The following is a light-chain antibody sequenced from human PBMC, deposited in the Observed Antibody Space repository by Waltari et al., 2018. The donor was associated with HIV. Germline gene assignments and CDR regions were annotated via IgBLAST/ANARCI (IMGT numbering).Light chain of an antibody. CDR3: QSYDSSLSGSWV. CDR1: SSNIGAGYD. J-gene: IGLJ3*02. CDR2: GYN. Sequence: QSVLTQPPSVSGAPGQRVTFSCTGSSSNIGAGYDVHWYQQLPGTAPKLLIYGYNNRPSGVPDRFSGSKSGTSASLAITGLQAEDEADYYCQSYDSSLSGSWVFGGGTKLTVL. V-gene: IGLV1-40*01.